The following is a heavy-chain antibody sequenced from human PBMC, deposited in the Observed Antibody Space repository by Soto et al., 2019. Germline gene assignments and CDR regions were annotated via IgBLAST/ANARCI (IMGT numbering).Heavy chain of an antibody. CDR3: ASLYYSRNS. D-gene: IGHD2-15*01. J-gene: IGHJ4*02. V-gene: IGHV4-39*01. CDR1: GGSISSSTYY. Sequence: QLQLQESGPGLVKPSETLSLTCTVSGGSISSSTYYWGWIRQPPGGGLEWIGSVFHTGSTYYNPSLKSRVTMSVDTSNNQFSLNLSSVTAKDPSMYYCASLYYSRNSWGQGTLVIVSS. CDR2: VFHTGST.